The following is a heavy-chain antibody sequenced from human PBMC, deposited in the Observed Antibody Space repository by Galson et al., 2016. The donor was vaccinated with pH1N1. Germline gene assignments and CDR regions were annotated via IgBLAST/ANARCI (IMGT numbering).Heavy chain of an antibody. CDR3: ARVRLIMPGDPTGYFDF. D-gene: IGHD7-27*01. Sequence: SLRLSCAASGFTFSSFWMHWVRQVPGKGLVWVSRISSEGSSISYADSVKGRFTISRDNARNTLSLEMNSLRAEDTALYYCARVRLIMPGDPTGYFDFWGQGALVTVSS. CDR2: ISSEGSSI. V-gene: IGHV3-74*01. CDR1: GFTFSSFW. J-gene: IGHJ4*02.